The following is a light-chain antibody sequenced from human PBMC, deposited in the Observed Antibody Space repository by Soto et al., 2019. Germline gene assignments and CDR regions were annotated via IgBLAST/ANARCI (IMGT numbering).Light chain of an antibody. V-gene: IGKV1-6*02. CDR3: LQDFIYPRT. CDR2: GAS. Sequence: AIQMTQSPSSLSASVGDRVTITCRASQGIGTELGWYQLKPGKAPKLLVYGASTLQGGVLPRFSGSGSGTALTLTISSLKTDDFAAYYCLQDFIYPRTFGQGTKVEIK. J-gene: IGKJ1*01. CDR1: QGIGTE.